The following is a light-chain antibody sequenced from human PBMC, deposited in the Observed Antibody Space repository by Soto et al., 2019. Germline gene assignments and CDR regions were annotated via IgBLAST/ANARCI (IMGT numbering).Light chain of an antibody. J-gene: IGKJ1*01. Sequence: PGAGATLSCRASQSVIGSYLAWYQQKPGQAPRLLIYGASSRATGIPDRFSGSESGTDFTLTISRLEPEDFAVYYCQQYGSWPRTFGQGTKVEI. V-gene: IGKV3-20*01. CDR2: GAS. CDR1: QSVIGSY. CDR3: QQYGSWPRT.